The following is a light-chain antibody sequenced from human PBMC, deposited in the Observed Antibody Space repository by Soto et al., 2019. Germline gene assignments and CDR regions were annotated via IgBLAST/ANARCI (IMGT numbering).Light chain of an antibody. J-gene: IGKJ1*01. CDR2: KAS. CDR3: QQGNRYSGT. CDR1: QSIGNW. Sequence: DLQMTQSPSTLSASVGDRVTITCRASQSIGNWLAWYQQKPEKAPTLLIYKASSLPSGVPSRFSGSGSGTVFTLIINSLQADDFASYYCQQGNRYSGTFGQGTKVEIK. V-gene: IGKV1-5*03.